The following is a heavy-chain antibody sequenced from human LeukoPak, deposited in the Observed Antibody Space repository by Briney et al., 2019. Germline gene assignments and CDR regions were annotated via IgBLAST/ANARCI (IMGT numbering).Heavy chain of an antibody. Sequence: GGSLRLSCAASGFTVSSNYMSWVRQDPGKGLEWVSVIYGGGTTYYADSVKGRFTISRVNSKNTLYLQMNSLSAEDTAVYYCARAIQFGGYLDFWGQGTLVTLSS. D-gene: IGHD2-15*01. J-gene: IGHJ4*02. CDR3: ARAIQFGGYLDF. CDR2: IYGGGTT. CDR1: GFTVSSNY. V-gene: IGHV3-53*01.